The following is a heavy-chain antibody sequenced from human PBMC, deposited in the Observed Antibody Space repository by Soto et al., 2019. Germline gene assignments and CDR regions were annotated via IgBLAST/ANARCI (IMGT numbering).Heavy chain of an antibody. Sequence: SETLSLTCTVSGGSISGYYWSWIRQPPGKGLEWIGYIYYSGSTDYNPSLKSRVTISVDTSKNQFSLKLSSVTAADTAVYYCATYDILTDYYNYWGQGTLVTVSS. V-gene: IGHV4-59*08. CDR1: GGSISGYY. CDR2: IYYSGST. D-gene: IGHD3-9*01. J-gene: IGHJ4*02. CDR3: ATYDILTDYYNY.